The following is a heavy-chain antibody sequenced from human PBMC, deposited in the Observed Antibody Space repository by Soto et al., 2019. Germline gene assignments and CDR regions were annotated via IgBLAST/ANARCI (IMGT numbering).Heavy chain of an antibody. D-gene: IGHD3-22*01. J-gene: IGHJ4*02. Sequence: VQLVQSGAEVKKPGSSVKVSCKASGGTFSSYTISWVRQAPGQGLEWMGRIIPILGIANCAQKFQGRVSITADKSTSTAYMELSSLRSEDTAVYYCARLGLGYYDCSATPDYWGQGTLVTVSS. CDR2: IIPILGIA. CDR3: ARLGLGYYDCSATPDY. CDR1: GGTFSSYT. V-gene: IGHV1-69*02.